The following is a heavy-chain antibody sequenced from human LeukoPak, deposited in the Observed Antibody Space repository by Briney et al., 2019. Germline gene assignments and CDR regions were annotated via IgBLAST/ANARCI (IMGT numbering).Heavy chain of an antibody. V-gene: IGHV3-30*02. CDR1: GFTFSSHG. CDR2: IRYDGSNK. Sequence: GGTLRLSCAASGFTFSSHGMHWVRQAPGKGLEWVAFIRYDGSNKYYADSVKGRFTISRDNSKNTLYLQMNSLRAEDTAVYYCAKVMTRGFAKYYFDYWGQGTLVTVSS. J-gene: IGHJ4*02. D-gene: IGHD2-21*01. CDR3: AKVMTRGFAKYYFDY.